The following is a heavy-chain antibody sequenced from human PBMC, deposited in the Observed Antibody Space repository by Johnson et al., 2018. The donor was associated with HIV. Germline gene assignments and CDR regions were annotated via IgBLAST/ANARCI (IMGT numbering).Heavy chain of an antibody. CDR3: ARDGLYSSPWDAFDM. CDR1: GFTFSSYW. D-gene: IGHD6-13*01. CDR2: IKEDGSEE. Sequence: VQLVESGGGLVKPGGSLRLSCAASGFTFSSYWMSWVRQAPGKGLEWVGNIKEDGSEENYVDSLEGRFTISRDNAKNSLYLQIDNLRAEDTAVYYCARDGLYSSPWDAFDMWGQGTVVTVSS. J-gene: IGHJ3*02. V-gene: IGHV3-7*05.